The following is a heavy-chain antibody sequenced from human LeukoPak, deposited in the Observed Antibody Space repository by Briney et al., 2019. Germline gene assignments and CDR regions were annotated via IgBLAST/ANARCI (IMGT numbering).Heavy chain of an antibody. CDR2: IYYSGST. CDR1: GGSISSQY. Sequence: PSETLSLTCTVSGGSISSQYWSWIRQPPGKGLEWIGYIYYSGSTDYNPSLKSRVTISVDTSKNQFSLKLSSVTAADTAVYYCARDVPAASYFDYWGQGTLVTVSS. V-gene: IGHV4-59*11. CDR3: ARDVPAASYFDY. J-gene: IGHJ4*02. D-gene: IGHD2-2*01.